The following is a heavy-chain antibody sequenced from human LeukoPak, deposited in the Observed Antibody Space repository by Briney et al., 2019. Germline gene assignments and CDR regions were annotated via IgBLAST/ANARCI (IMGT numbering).Heavy chain of an antibody. Sequence: SGGSLRLSCAASGFTVSSNYMSWVRQAPGKGLEWVSVIYSGGSTYYADSVKGRFTISRDNSKNTLYLQMNSLRAEDTAVYYCARDRSGGFGVYFDYWGQGTLVTVSS. D-gene: IGHD3-3*01. CDR1: GFTVSSNY. CDR2: IYSGGST. V-gene: IGHV3-53*01. J-gene: IGHJ4*02. CDR3: ARDRSGGFGVYFDY.